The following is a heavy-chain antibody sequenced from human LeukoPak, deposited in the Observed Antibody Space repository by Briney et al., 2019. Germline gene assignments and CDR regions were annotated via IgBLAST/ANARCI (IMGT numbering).Heavy chain of an antibody. J-gene: IGHJ4*02. CDR2: INQDGSEK. D-gene: IGHD2-8*01. Sequence: PGGSLRLSCVASGFTFSSYWMSWVRQAPGEGLKWVANINQDGSEKYYVDSVKGRFTISRDNAKNSVYLQMNSLRAEDTAVYYCTRESLMPYALFEYWGQGTLVTVSS. V-gene: IGHV3-7*01. CDR1: GFTFSSYW. CDR3: TRESLMPYALFEY.